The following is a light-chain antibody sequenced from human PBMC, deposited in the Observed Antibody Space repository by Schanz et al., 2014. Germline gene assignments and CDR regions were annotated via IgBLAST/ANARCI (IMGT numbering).Light chain of an antibody. CDR1: SSDLGSYNL. Sequence: ALTQPASVSGSPGQSITISCTGTSSDLGSYNLVSWYQQHPGKAPKLMIYEGTKRPSGVSNRFSGSRSGSTASLTISGLQAEDEADYYCCSYAGRPWVFGGGTKVTVL. CDR2: EGT. J-gene: IGLJ3*02. CDR3: CSYAGRPWV. V-gene: IGLV2-23*01.